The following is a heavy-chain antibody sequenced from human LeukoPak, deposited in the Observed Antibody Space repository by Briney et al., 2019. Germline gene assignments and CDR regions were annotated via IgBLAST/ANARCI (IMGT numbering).Heavy chain of an antibody. V-gene: IGHV4-59*08. CDR3: ARRSLVVGGGTDV. CDR1: GGSFSSYY. Sequence: KTSETLSLSCTVSGGSFSSYYWSWIRQSPVKGLEWIGYIDDSGSTNYNPSLKSRVTISLDTSKNQFSLKLTSVTAADTGVYYCARRSLVVGGGTDVWGQGTTVTVSS. CDR2: IDDSGST. D-gene: IGHD2-21*01. J-gene: IGHJ6*02.